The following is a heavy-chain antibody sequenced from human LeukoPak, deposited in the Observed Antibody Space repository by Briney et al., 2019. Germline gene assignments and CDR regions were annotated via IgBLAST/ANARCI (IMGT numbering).Heavy chain of an antibody. CDR1: GFTVSSNY. V-gene: IGHV3-53*04. CDR2: IYSGGST. D-gene: IGHD2-21*01. CDR3: ARGPGAYCGGDCSDY. Sequence: GSLRLSCAASGFTVSSNYMSWVRQALGKGLEWVSVIYSGGSTYYADSVKGRFTISRHNSKNTLYLQMNSLRAEDTAVYYCARGPGAYCGGDCSDYWGQGTLVTVSS. J-gene: IGHJ4*02.